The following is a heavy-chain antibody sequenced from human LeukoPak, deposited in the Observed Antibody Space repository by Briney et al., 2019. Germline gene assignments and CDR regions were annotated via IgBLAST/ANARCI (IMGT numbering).Heavy chain of an antibody. J-gene: IGHJ4*02. CDR3: ARNNYGDLAY. Sequence: GGSLRLSCAASGFTFASYWMSWVRQAPGKGLEWVANIKQNGSEKYYVDSVKGRFTISRDNAKNSLYLQMNSLRADDTAVYYCARNNYGDLAYWGQGTLVTVSS. D-gene: IGHD4-17*01. CDR2: IKQNGSEK. CDR1: GFTFASYW. V-gene: IGHV3-7*01.